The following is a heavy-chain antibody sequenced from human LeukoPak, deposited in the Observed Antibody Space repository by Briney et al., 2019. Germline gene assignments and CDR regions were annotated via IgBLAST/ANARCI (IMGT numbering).Heavy chain of an antibody. CDR3: AREMDYDFWSAPSTGWFDP. J-gene: IGHJ5*02. Sequence: GGSLRLSCAASGFTFSSYWMSWVRQAPGKGLEWVANIKQDGSEKSYVDSVKGRFTISRVNAKKSLYLQMNSLRAEDTAVYYCAREMDYDFWSAPSTGWFDPWGQGTLVTVSS. D-gene: IGHD3-3*01. CDR1: GFTFSSYW. CDR2: IKQDGSEK. V-gene: IGHV3-7*01.